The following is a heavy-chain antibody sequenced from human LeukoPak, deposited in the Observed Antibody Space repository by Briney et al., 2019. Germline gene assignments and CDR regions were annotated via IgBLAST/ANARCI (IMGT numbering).Heavy chain of an antibody. D-gene: IGHD3-16*01. CDR2: IVPGFGTA. Sequence: SVKVSCKASGGTFSNYAITWVRQAPGQGLEWMGGIVPGFGTADYTEKFQDRVTITADESTGTAYMELRSLRSEDTAIYYCARWDAHYYEGDNWFDPWGQGTLVTVSS. J-gene: IGHJ5*02. CDR3: ARWDAHYYEGDNWFDP. CDR1: GGTFSNYA. V-gene: IGHV1-69*13.